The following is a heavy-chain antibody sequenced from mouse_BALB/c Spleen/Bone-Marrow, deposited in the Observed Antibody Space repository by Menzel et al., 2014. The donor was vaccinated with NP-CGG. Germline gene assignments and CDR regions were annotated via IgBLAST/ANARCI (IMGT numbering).Heavy chain of an antibody. V-gene: IGHV1-7*01. CDR2: IDPRTANT. Sequence: VQRVESGAELAKPGASVKMSCKVSDYTFTSYWIHWVKQRPGQGLEWIGYIDPRTANTEYSQKFKDKATLTADKSSSIAYMQLSSLTSEDSAVYYCARYWDAYWGQGTLVTVSA. CDR3: ARYWDAY. J-gene: IGHJ3*01. D-gene: IGHD4-1*01. CDR1: DYTFTSYW.